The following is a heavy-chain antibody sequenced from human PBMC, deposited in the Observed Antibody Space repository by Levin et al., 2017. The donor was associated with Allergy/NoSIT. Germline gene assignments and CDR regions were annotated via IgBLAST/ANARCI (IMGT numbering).Heavy chain of an antibody. D-gene: IGHD6-13*01. J-gene: IGHJ5*02. CDR1: GGTFSSYA. CDR2: IIPIFGTA. Sequence: SVKVSCKASGGTFSSYAISWVRQAPGQGLEWMGGIIPIFGTANYAQKFQGRVTITADESTSTAYMELSSLRSEDTAVYYCARGAEAAAGNWFDPWGQGTLVTVSS. CDR3: ARGAEAAAGNWFDP. V-gene: IGHV1-69*13.